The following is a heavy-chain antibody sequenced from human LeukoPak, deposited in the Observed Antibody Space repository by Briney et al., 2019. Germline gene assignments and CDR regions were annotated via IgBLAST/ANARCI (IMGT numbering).Heavy chain of an antibody. V-gene: IGHV3-30*02. D-gene: IGHD3-9*01. Sequence: GGSLRLSCAASGFTFSSYGMHWVRQAPGKGLEWVAFIRYDGSNKYYADSVKGRFTISRDSSKNTLYLQMNSLRAEDTAVYYCASGCFTYYDILTGYSFPSWGQGTLVTVSS. J-gene: IGHJ4*02. CDR2: IRYDGSNK. CDR3: ASGCFTYYDILTGYSFPS. CDR1: GFTFSSYG.